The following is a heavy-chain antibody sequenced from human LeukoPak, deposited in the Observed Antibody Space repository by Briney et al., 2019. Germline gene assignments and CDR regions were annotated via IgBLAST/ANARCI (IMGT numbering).Heavy chain of an antibody. Sequence: GGSLRLSCAASGFTFSSYGMHWVRQAPGKGLEWVAVISYDGSNKYYADSVKGRFTISRDNSKNTLYLQMNSLRAEDTAVYYCARGQGAYYDFWSGDLYFDYWGQGTLVTVSS. J-gene: IGHJ4*02. CDR1: GFTFSSYG. V-gene: IGHV3-30*03. CDR3: ARGQGAYYDFWSGDLYFDY. D-gene: IGHD3-3*01. CDR2: ISYDGSNK.